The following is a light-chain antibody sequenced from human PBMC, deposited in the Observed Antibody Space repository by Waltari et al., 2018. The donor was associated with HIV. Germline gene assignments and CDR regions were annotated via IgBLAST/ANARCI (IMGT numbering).Light chain of an antibody. Sequence: DIVLSQSPLSLPVTPGEPASLSCTSSQSLLHCTGYDYLNWYLPKPGQSPLLLLSLRFKRASRVADRFSGSGSGTDFTMKISRVEDEDVGVYYRMQVLEPPGTFGQGTKVEIK. CDR1: QSLLHCTGYDY. CDR2: LRF. CDR3: MQVLEPPGT. J-gene: IGKJ1*01. V-gene: IGKV2-28*01.